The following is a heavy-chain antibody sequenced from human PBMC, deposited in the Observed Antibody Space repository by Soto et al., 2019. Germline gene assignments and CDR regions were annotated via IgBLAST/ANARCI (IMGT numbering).Heavy chain of an antibody. V-gene: IGHV4-4*02. D-gene: IGHD3-10*01. CDR1: GVSISSGNW. Sequence: PSETLSLTCAVSGVSISSGNWWTWVRQTPQRGLGYIGEIFHDGTANYYPSFERRVAISVDTSKNQFSLKLTSVTAADTAIYFCARLVSDTRLNYMYFDFWGQGALVTVSS. CDR2: IFHDGTA. CDR3: ARLVSDTRLNYMYFDF. J-gene: IGHJ4*02.